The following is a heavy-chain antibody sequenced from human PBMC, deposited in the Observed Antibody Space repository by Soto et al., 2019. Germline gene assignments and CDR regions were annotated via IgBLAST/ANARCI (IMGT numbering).Heavy chain of an antibody. Sequence: ASVKVSCKASGGTFSSCTISWVRRARGQGLEWMGRIIPILGIANYAQKFQGRVTITADKYTSTAYMELSSLRSEDTAVYYCAGFPVVPAAIGYSYCMDVWGQGTTVTV. CDR1: GGTFSSCT. D-gene: IGHD2-2*01. J-gene: IGHJ6*02. CDR2: IIPILGIA. V-gene: IGHV1-69*02. CDR3: AGFPVVPAAIGYSYCMDV.